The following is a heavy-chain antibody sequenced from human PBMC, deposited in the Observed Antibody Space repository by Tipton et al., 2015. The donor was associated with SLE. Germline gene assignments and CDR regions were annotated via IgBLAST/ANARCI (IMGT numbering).Heavy chain of an antibody. CDR2: INTSGTT. V-gene: IGHV4-61*02. CDR3: ARGEMDVFDM. D-gene: IGHD5-24*01. J-gene: IGHJ3*02. CDR1: GGSVSSGFFY. Sequence: TLSLTCTVSGGSVSSGFFYWSWIRQPAGKGLEWIGRINTSGTTNYNPSLKSRVTISLDTSKNQFSLRLSSVTAADTAVYYCARGEMDVFDMWGQGTVVSVSS.